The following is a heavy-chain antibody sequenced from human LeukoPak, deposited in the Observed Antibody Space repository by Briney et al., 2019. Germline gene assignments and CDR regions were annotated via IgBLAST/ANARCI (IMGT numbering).Heavy chain of an antibody. V-gene: IGHV3-15*01. CDR3: TTGIAAAGRLDY. J-gene: IGHJ4*02. CDR1: GFTFSNAW. CDR2: IKSKTDGGTT. D-gene: IGHD6-13*01. Sequence: NPGGSLRFSCAASGFTFSNAWMSWVRQAPGKGLEWVGRIKSKTDGGTTDYAAPVKGRFTISRDDSKNTLYLQMNSLKTEDTAVYYCTTGIAAAGRLDYWGQGTLVTVSS.